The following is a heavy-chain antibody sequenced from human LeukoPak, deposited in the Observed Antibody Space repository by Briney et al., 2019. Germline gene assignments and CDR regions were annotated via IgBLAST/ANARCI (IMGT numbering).Heavy chain of an antibody. D-gene: IGHD3-16*01. Sequence: SETLSLTCIVSGGSTSGGNYYWGWIRRPPGKGLEWIGGISSSGNTYYNPSLKSRITISIDTSKNHFSLKLSSVTAADTAVYYCARYFLRSFDYWGQGTLVTVSS. V-gene: IGHV4-39*02. CDR3: ARYFLRSFDY. CDR1: GGSTSGGNYY. CDR2: ISSSGNT. J-gene: IGHJ4*02.